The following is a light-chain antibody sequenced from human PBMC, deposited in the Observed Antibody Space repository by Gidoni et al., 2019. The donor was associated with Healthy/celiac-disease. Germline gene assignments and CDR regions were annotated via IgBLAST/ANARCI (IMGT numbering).Light chain of an antibody. V-gene: IGKV1-33*01. J-gene: IGKJ5*01. CDR2: DAS. CDR3: QQYDNLPRAIT. CDR1: QDISNY. Sequence: DIQMTQSPSSLSASVGDRVTITCQASQDISNYLNWYQQKPGKAPQLLIYDASNLETGFPSRFSGSGSGTDFTFTISSLQPEDIATYYCQQYDNLPRAITFGQGTRLEIK.